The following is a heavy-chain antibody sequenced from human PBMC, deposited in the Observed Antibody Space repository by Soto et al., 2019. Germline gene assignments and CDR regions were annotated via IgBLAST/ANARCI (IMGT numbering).Heavy chain of an antibody. D-gene: IGHD1-1*01. CDR2: ISIYGAT. CDR1: GFTFSSYD. J-gene: IGHJ4*02. V-gene: IGHV3-13*01. Sequence: EVQLVESGGGLVQPGGSLRLSYVASGFTFSSYDMHWVRQAPGKGLEWVSAISIYGATFYSGPARGRFTISRENAKSSLYLQMNSLRDADTAVYYCAKERDSDSVPWKESDSWGQGTLVTVSS. CDR3: AKERDSDSVPWKESDS.